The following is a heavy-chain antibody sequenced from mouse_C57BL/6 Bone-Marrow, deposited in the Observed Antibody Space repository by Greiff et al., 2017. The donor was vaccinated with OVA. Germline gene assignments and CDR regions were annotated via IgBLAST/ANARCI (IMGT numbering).Heavy chain of an antibody. CDR2: IDPEDGAT. CDR1: GFNITDYY. V-gene: IGHV14-2*01. CDR3: ARTHDGSSYGYFDY. D-gene: IGHD1-1*01. J-gene: IGHJ2*01. Sequence: EVQLQQSGAELVKPGASVKLSCTASGFNITDYYMHWVKQRTVQGLEWIGRIDPEDGATNYAPKFPGKAPIPADPSSNTAYLQLSSLTSEDTAVDYCARTHDGSSYGYFDYWGQGTTLTVSS.